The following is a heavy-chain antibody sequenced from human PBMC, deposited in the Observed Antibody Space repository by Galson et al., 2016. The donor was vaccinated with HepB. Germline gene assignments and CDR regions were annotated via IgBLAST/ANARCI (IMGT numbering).Heavy chain of an antibody. Sequence: SVKVSCKASGYTFTTSDINWVRQANGQGLEWMGWMSPKSGNSGYAQKFKGRLSMTRNTSVTTAYMELSSLRSDDTAVYYCTRGRGFLELFEFWGQGSLVTVS. CDR3: TRGRGFLELFEF. CDR1: GYTFTTSD. V-gene: IGHV1-8*01. D-gene: IGHD1-26*01. J-gene: IGHJ4*02. CDR2: MSPKSGNS.